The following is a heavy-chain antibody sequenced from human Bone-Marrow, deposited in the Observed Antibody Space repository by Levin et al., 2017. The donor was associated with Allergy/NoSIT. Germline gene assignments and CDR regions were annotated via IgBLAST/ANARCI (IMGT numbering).Heavy chain of an antibody. D-gene: IGHD1-26*01. Sequence: GGSLRLSCAASGFTFSSYAMSWVRQAPGKGLEWVSAISGSGGSTYYADSVKGRFTISRDNSKNTLYLQMNSLRAEDTAVYYCAKGPRERAYYYYYMDVWGKGTTVTVSS. J-gene: IGHJ6*03. CDR3: AKGPRERAYYYYYMDV. CDR2: ISGSGGST. CDR1: GFTFSSYA. V-gene: IGHV3-23*01.